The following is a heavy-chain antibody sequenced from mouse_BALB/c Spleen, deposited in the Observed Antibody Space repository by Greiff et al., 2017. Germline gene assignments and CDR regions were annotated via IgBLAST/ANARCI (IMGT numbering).Heavy chain of an antibody. CDR1: GYSITSDYA. J-gene: IGHJ3*01. CDR2: ISYSGST. Sequence: EVKLIESGPGLVKPSQSLSLTCTVTGYSITSDYAWNWIRQFPGNKLEWMGYISYSGSTSYNPSLKSRISITRDTSKNQFFLQLNSVTTEDTATYYCARPYYYGSSAWFAYWGQGTLVTVSA. CDR3: ARPYYYGSSAWFAY. V-gene: IGHV3-2*02. D-gene: IGHD1-1*01.